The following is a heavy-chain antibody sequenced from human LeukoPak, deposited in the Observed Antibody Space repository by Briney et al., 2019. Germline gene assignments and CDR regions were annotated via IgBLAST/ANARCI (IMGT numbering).Heavy chain of an antibody. J-gene: IGHJ5*02. CDR2: INYSGST. Sequence: PSETLSLTCTVSGDSISRSSYYWGWIRQPPGKGLEWIGSINYSGSTYDSPSLKSRVTISVDTSKNQFSLKLSSVTAADTAVYYCARGSSGWSNSWFDPWGQGTLVTVSS. CDR1: GDSISRSSYY. V-gene: IGHV4-39*01. CDR3: ARGSSGWSNSWFDP. D-gene: IGHD6-19*01.